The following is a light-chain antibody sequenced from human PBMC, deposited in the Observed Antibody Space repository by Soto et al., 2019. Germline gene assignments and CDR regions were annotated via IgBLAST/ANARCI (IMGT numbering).Light chain of an antibody. V-gene: IGKV3-20*01. CDR1: QSVSNNY. CDR3: QQYGRPGP. J-gene: IGKJ1*01. Sequence: EIVLTQSPGTLSLSPGERATLSCRASQSVSNNYLAWYQQKPGQAPRLLIYGASNRATGIPDRFSGSGSGTDFTLNISSLEPEDFAVYYCQQYGRPGPFGQGTKVDIX. CDR2: GAS.